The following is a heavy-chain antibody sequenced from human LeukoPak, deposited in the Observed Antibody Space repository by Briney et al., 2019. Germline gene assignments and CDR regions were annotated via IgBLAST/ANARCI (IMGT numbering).Heavy chain of an antibody. CDR3: AKPVSGGLAVTADWFHP. CDR2: INANSGTI. Sequence: GGSLRLSCAASGFTVSSNHMSWVRQTPGKGLEWVSTINANSGTISYAASVRGRFTISRDNSKNTLYLQVNTLRADDTATYYCAKPVSGGLAVTADWFHPWGQGTLVVVSS. J-gene: IGHJ5*01. CDR1: GFTVSSNH. D-gene: IGHD6-19*01. V-gene: IGHV3-23*01.